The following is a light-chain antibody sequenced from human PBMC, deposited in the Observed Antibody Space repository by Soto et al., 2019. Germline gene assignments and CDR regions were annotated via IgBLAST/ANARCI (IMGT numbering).Light chain of an antibody. CDR3: AAWDDSLNGWV. J-gene: IGLJ3*02. CDR1: FSNIGSYT. Sequence: QSVLTQPPSASGTPGQKVTISCSGSFSNIGSYTVSWYQHLPGTAPKLLIYSNSQRPSGVPDRFSGSKSGTSASLAISGLRSEDETDYYCAAWDDSLNGWVFGGGTKLTVL. V-gene: IGLV1-44*01. CDR2: SNS.